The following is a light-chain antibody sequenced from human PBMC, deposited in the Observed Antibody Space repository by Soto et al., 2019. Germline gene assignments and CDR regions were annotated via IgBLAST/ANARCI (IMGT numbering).Light chain of an antibody. V-gene: IGKV3-20*01. Sequence: DIVLTQSPGTLSLSPGERATLSCRASQSVSSSYLAWYQQKPGQPPRLLIYGASSRATGIPDRFSGSGSGTDFTLTISRLEPEDFAVFYCQHYDSLPITFGQGTRLEIK. CDR1: QSVSSSY. J-gene: IGKJ5*01. CDR3: QHYDSLPIT. CDR2: GAS.